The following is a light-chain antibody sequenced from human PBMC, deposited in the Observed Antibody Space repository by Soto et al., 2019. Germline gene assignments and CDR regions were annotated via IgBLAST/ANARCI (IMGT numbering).Light chain of an antibody. V-gene: IGKV1-39*01. Sequence: DIQMTQSPSSLSASVGDRVTITCRASQSISDYLNWYQKKPGKAPKLLIYAASILQSAVPSRFSGSGSGTDFTLIITDLQPEDFATYYCQQSYSSPWTFGQGTYVEIK. J-gene: IGKJ1*01. CDR1: QSISDY. CDR2: AAS. CDR3: QQSYSSPWT.